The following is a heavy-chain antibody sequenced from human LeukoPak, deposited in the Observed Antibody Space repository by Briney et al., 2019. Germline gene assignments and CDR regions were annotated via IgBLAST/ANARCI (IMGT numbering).Heavy chain of an antibody. CDR2: FDPEDGET. J-gene: IGHJ4*02. Sequence: ASVKVSCKVSGYTLTELSMHWVRQAPGKGLEWMGGFDPEDGETIYAQKFQGRVTMTEDTSADTAYMELSSLRSEDTAVYYCATGHYDSSGYPNYWGQGTLVTVSS. D-gene: IGHD3-22*01. CDR1: GYTLTELS. V-gene: IGHV1-24*01. CDR3: ATGHYDSSGYPNY.